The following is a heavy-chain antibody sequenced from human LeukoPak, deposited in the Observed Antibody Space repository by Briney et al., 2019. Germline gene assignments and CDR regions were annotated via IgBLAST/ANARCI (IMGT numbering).Heavy chain of an antibody. D-gene: IGHD6-6*01. CDR1: GFTFSSYS. CDR3: ARVVARPYYYYYMDV. CDR2: ISSSSSYI. Sequence: PGGSLRLSCAASGFTFSSYSMNWVRQAPGKGLEWVSSISSSSSYIYYADSVKGRFTISRDNAKNSLYLQMNSLRAEDTAVYYCARVVARPYYYYYMDVWGKGTTVTVSS. V-gene: IGHV3-21*01. J-gene: IGHJ6*03.